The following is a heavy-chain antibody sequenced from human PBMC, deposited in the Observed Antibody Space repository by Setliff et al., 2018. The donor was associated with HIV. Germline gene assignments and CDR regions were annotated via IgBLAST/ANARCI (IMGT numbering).Heavy chain of an antibody. CDR2: IYYSGST. V-gene: IGHV4-31*03. Sequence: PSETLSLTCSVSGGSTTSGGYYWSWIRQHPGKGLEYIGYIYYSGSTYYNPSLKSRVTMSIDMSTQQFFLNVTSVTAADTAVYYCAGFSYNFWVYRFDHWGQGALVTVSS. CDR3: AGFSYNFWVYRFDH. J-gene: IGHJ4*02. D-gene: IGHD3-3*01. CDR1: GGSTTSGGYY.